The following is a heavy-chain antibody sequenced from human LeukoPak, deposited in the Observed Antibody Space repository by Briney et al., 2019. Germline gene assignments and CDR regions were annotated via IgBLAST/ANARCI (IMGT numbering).Heavy chain of an antibody. J-gene: IGHJ5*02. Sequence: ASVKVSCKASGYTFTSYDINWVRQATGQGLEWMGWMNPNSGNTGYAQKFQGRVTMTTDTSTSTAYMELRSLRSDDTAVYYCARDEQLLPKWFDRWGQGTLVTVSS. D-gene: IGHD6-13*01. CDR2: MNPNSGNT. CDR3: ARDEQLLPKWFDR. V-gene: IGHV1-8*01. CDR1: GYTFTSYD.